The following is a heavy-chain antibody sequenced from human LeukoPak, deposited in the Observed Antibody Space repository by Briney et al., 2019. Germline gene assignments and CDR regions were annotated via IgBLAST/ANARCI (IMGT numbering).Heavy chain of an antibody. J-gene: IGHJ4*02. Sequence: GGSLRLSCKASGFTFNMFWMAWVRQAPGKGLEWVSNTNQDGSVKFYVDSVRDRFAVSRDNAQKSLFLQMNSLRPEDTAVYYCVERDAAGLDYWGQGALITVSS. CDR1: GFTFNMFW. CDR2: TNQDGSVK. D-gene: IGHD6-13*01. V-gene: IGHV3-7*01. CDR3: VERDAAGLDY.